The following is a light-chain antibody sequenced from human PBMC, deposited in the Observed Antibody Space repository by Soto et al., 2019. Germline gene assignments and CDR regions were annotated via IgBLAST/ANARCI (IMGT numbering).Light chain of an antibody. CDR1: SSDIGGYNY. CDR3: TSYTSSSPLV. CDR2: EVS. V-gene: IGLV2-14*01. Sequence: QSALTQPASVSASPGQSIAISCTGTSSDIGGYNYVSWYQQHPGKAPKLMIYEVSNRPSGVSNRFSGSKSGDTASLTISGLQPEDEADYYCTSYTSSSPLVFGPGTKVTVL. J-gene: IGLJ1*01.